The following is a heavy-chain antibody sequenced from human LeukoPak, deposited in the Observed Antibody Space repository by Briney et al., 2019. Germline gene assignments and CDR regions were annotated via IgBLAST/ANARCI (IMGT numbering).Heavy chain of an antibody. CDR2: TYYRSKWYN. Sequence: PSQTLSLTCAISGDSVSSNSAAWNWIRQSPSRGLEWLGRTYYRSKWYNDYAVSVKSRITINPDTSKNQFSLQLNSVTPEDTAVYYCAREYPGSSGWYTKNWLDPWGQGTLVTVSS. J-gene: IGHJ5*02. CDR3: AREYPGSSGWYTKNWLDP. CDR1: GDSVSSNSAA. V-gene: IGHV6-1*01. D-gene: IGHD6-19*01.